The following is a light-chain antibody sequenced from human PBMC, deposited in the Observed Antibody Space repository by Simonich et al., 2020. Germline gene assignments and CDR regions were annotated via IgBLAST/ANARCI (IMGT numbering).Light chain of an antibody. CDR1: RSNVGGYNY. V-gene: IGLV2-14*03. CDR2: DVS. J-gene: IGLJ2*01. CDR3: SSYTSSSTVV. Sequence: QSALTQPASVSGSPGKSITISCTRTRSNVGGYNYVSWYQQHPGKAPKLMIYDVSNRPSVVSNRFSGSKSGNTASLTISGLQAEDEADYYCSSYTSSSTVVFGGGTKLTVL.